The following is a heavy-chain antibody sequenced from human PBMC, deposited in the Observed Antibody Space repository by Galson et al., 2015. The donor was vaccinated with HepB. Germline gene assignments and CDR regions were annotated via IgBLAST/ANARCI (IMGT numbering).Heavy chain of an antibody. V-gene: IGHV1-24*01. CDR2: FDPDDGET. CDR1: GYTLTELS. J-gene: IGHJ2*01. CDR3: ATDTSGIAAAGTWYFDL. D-gene: IGHD6-13*01. Sequence: SVKVSGKVSGYTLTELSMHWVRQAPGKGLEWMGGFDPDDGETIYAQKFQGRVTMTEDTSTDTAYMELSSLRSEDPAVYYCATDTSGIAAAGTWYFDLWGRGTLVTVSS.